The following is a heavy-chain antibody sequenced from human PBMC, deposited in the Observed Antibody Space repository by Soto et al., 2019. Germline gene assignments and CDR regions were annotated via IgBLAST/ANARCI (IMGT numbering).Heavy chain of an antibody. V-gene: IGHV3-48*02. CDR2: ISSSSSTI. CDR1: GFTFSSYS. D-gene: IGHD3-22*01. CDR3: ARDTPYYYDSSGQFDY. Sequence: GGSLRLSCAASGFTFSSYSMNWVRQAPGKGLEWVSYISSSSSTIYYADSVKGRFTISRDNAKNSLYLQMNSLRDEDTAVYYCARDTPYYYDSSGQFDYWGQGTLVTVSS. J-gene: IGHJ4*02.